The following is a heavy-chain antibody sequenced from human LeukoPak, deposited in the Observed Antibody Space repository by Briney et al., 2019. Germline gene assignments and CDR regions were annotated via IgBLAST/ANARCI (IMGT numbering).Heavy chain of an antibody. D-gene: IGHD2-2*01. CDR1: GFTFSSYE. Sequence: PGGSLRLSCAASGFTFSSYEMNWVRQAPGKGLEWVSYISSSGSTIYYADSVKGRFTISRDNAKNSLYLQMNSLRAEDTGVYYCARDSSLYCSGNTCYWAFDYWGQGTLVTVSS. V-gene: IGHV3-48*03. CDR2: ISSSGSTI. CDR3: ARDSSLYCSGNTCYWAFDY. J-gene: IGHJ4*02.